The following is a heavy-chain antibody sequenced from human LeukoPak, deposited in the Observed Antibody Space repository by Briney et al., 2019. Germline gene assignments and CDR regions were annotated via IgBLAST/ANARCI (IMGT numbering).Heavy chain of an antibody. V-gene: IGHV3-53*01. CDR2: MYSGGST. Sequence: GGSLRLSCAVSGFTVSRNYMTWVRQAPGKGLEWVSVMYSGGSTYYADSVKGRFTISRDNSKNTLYFQMNSLRVEDTAISYCTRVRNDYDGSGYFDYWGQGTLVTVS. CDR3: TRVRNDYDGSGYFDY. D-gene: IGHD3-22*01. J-gene: IGHJ4*02. CDR1: GFTVSRNY.